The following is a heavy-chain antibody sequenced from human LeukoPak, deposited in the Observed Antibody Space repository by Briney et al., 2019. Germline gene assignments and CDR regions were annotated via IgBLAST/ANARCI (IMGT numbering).Heavy chain of an antibody. D-gene: IGHD3-22*01. Sequence: ASVKVSCKASGYTFTSYGISWVRQAPGQGLEWMGWISAYNGNTNYAQKFQGRVTMTEDTSTDTAYMELSSLRSEDTAVYYCARAVEGWLLLVDWGQGTLVTVSS. CDR1: GYTFTSYG. V-gene: IGHV1-18*01. CDR2: ISAYNGNT. J-gene: IGHJ4*02. CDR3: ARAVEGWLLLVD.